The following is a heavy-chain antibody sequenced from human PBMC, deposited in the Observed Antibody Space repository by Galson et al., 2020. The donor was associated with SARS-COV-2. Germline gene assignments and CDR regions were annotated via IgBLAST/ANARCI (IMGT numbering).Heavy chain of an antibody. V-gene: IGHV1-2*02. CDR1: GYTFTGNY. J-gene: IGHJ6*02. Sequence: ASVQVPCKASGYTFTGNYMHWVRQAPGQGLEWMGWINPNSGGTNYAQKFQGRVTMTRDTSISKAYMELSRLSADDTAVYYCAGESTTFYYGMDVWGQGTTVTVSS. CDR3: AGESTTFYYGMDV. CDR2: INPNSGGT. D-gene: IGHD4-17*01.